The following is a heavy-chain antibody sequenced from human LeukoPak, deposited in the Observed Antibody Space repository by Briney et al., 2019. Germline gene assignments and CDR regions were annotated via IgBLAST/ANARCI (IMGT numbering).Heavy chain of an antibody. J-gene: IGHJ3*02. CDR2: ISAYNGNT. CDR1: GYTFTSYG. D-gene: IGHD6-13*01. CDR3: AREVIPGRSSWSSTDDAFDI. V-gene: IGHV1-18*01. Sequence: ASVKVSCKASGYTFTSYGISWVRQAPGQGLEWMGWISAYNGNTNYAQKLQGRVTMTTDTSTSTAYMELRSLRSDDTAVYYCAREVIPGRSSWSSTDDAFDIWGQGTMVTVSS.